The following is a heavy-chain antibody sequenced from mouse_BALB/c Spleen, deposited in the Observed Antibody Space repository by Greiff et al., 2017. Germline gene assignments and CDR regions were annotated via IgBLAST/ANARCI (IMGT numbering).Heavy chain of an antibody. CDR1: GFTFSSYG. CDR2: ISSGGSYT. J-gene: IGHJ4*01. CDR3: ARQVAYYGNYVRAMDY. V-gene: IGHV5-6*02. Sequence: DVKLVESGGDLVKPGGSLKLSCAASGFTFSSYGMSWVRQTPDKRLEWVATISSGGSYTYYPDSVKGRFTISRDNAKNTLYLQMSSLKSEDTAMYYCARQVAYYGNYVRAMDYWGQGTSVTVSS. D-gene: IGHD2-10*01.